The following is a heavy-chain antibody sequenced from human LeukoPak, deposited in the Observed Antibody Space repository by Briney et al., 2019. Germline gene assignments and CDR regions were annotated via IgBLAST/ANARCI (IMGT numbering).Heavy chain of an antibody. CDR3: EHKGLTAGTGYYFDY. CDR2: IYWDDAK. Sequence: SGPTLVNPTQTLTLTCTFSGFSLSTSEVAVGWIRQPPGKALEWLALIYWDDAKRYSPSLQRRLTISKDTSKNQVVLTMTYMDLVDTATYYCEHKGLTAGTGYYFDYWGQGALVTVSS. D-gene: IGHD6-13*01. J-gene: IGHJ4*02. CDR1: GFSLSTSEVA. V-gene: IGHV2-5*02.